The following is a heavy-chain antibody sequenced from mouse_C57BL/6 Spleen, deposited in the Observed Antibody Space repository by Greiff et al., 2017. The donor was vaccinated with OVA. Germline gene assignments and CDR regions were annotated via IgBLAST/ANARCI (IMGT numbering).Heavy chain of an antibody. CDR2: IYPGNSDT. J-gene: IGHJ2*01. D-gene: IGHD1-1*01. Sequence: EVMLVESGTVLARPGASVKMSCNTSLSPFTLYFMHWVKQRPGQGLEWIGAIYPGNSDTSYNQKFKGKAKLTAVTSASTAYMELSSLTNEDSAVYYCTRRDTTDDYWGQGTTLTVSS. CDR3: TRRDTTDDY. V-gene: IGHV1-5*01. CDR1: LSPFTLYF.